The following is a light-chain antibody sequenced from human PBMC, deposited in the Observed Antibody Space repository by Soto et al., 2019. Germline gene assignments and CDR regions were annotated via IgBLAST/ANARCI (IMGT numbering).Light chain of an antibody. V-gene: IGLV1-47*02. Sequence: QSVLTQPPSASGTPGQRVTISCSGGSYNVGKNLVYWYQQRPGTAPKLIIYGNINRPSGVPDRFSGSKSGTSASLAITGLLAEDEGDYYCQSYDASVSGSGVIFGGGTKVTVL. CDR3: QSYDASVSGSGVI. CDR2: GNI. CDR1: SYNVGKNL. J-gene: IGLJ2*01.